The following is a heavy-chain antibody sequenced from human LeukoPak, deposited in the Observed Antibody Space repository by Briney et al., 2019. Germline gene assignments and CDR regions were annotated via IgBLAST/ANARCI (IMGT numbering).Heavy chain of an antibody. J-gene: IGHJ6*03. CDR1: GFSFSSYE. Sequence: GGSLRLSCAASGFSFSSYEMNWVRQAPGKGLEWISYISASGTLTHYADSVEGRFTISRDNAKNSLYLQMNSLRGEDTAVYYCARVDSDSGWSRYYYYYYMDVWGKGTTVTISS. V-gene: IGHV3-48*03. CDR2: ISASGTLT. CDR3: ARVDSDSGWSRYYYYYYMDV. D-gene: IGHD6-19*01.